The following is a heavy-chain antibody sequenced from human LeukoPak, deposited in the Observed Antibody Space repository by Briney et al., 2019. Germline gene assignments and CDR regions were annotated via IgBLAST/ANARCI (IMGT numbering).Heavy chain of an antibody. D-gene: IGHD3-22*01. CDR2: INHSGST. Sequence: PSETLSLTCAVYGESFSGYYWRWIRQPPGKGLEGIGEINHSGSTNYNPSLKSRVTISVDTSKNQFSLKLSSVTAADTAVYYCARGGYYYDSSGYYYYYYYMDVWGKGTTVTVSS. V-gene: IGHV4-34*01. CDR1: GESFSGYY. CDR3: ARGGYYYDSSGYYYYYYYMDV. J-gene: IGHJ6*03.